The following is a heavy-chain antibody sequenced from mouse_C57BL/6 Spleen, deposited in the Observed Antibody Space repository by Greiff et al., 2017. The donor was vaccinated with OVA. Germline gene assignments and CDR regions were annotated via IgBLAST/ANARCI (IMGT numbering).Heavy chain of an antibody. CDR2: IDPSDSET. Sequence: QVHVKQPGAELVRPGSSVKLSCKASGYTFTSYWMHWVKQRPIQGLEWIGNIDPSDSETHYNQKFKDKATLTVDKSSSTAYMQLSSLTSEDSAVYYCARSGYYGTFDYWGQGTTLTVSS. CDR3: ARSGYYGTFDY. J-gene: IGHJ2*01. D-gene: IGHD1-1*01. V-gene: IGHV1-52*01. CDR1: GYTFTSYW.